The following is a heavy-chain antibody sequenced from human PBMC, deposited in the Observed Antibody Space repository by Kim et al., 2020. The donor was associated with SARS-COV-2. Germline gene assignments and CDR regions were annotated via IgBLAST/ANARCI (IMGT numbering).Heavy chain of an antibody. CDR1: GGSFSGYY. V-gene: IGHV4-34*01. CDR2: INHSGST. CDR3: ARALGIGRLVSFDY. Sequence: SETLSLTCAVYGGSFSGYYWSWIRQPPGKGLEWIGEINHSGSTNYNPSLKSRVTISVDTSKNQFSLKLSSVTAADTAVYYCARALGIGRLVSFDYWGQGTLVTVSS. D-gene: IGHD1-26*01. J-gene: IGHJ4*02.